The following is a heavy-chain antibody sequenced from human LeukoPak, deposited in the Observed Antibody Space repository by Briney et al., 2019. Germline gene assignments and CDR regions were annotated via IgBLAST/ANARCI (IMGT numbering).Heavy chain of an antibody. J-gene: IGHJ4*02. Sequence: GGSLRLSCAASGFTFSSYSKNWVRQAPGKGLEWVSSISSSSSYIYYADSVKGRFTISRDNAKNSLYLQMNSLRAEDTAVYYCASLYCSGGSCYFDYWGQGTLVTVSS. CDR2: ISSSSSYI. D-gene: IGHD2-15*01. CDR3: ASLYCSGGSCYFDY. V-gene: IGHV3-21*01. CDR1: GFTFSSYS.